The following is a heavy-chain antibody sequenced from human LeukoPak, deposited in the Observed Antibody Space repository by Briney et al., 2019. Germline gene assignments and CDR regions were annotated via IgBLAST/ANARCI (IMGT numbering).Heavy chain of an antibody. CDR2: ISSSSSYI. D-gene: IGHD3-3*01. CDR1: GFIFSNNN. CDR3: ARERQNKDFWSGGDY. J-gene: IGHJ4*02. Sequence: GGSLRLSCAASGFIFSNNNMNWVRQAPGKGLEWLSSISSSSSYIYYADSVKGRFTISRDNAKNSLYLQMNTLRPEDTAVYYCARERQNKDFWSGGDYWGQGTLITVSS. V-gene: IGHV3-21*01.